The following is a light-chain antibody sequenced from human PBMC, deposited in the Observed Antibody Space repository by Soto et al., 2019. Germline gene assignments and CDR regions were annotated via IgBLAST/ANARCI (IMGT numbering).Light chain of an antibody. CDR1: SSDVGGYNY. V-gene: IGLV2-14*01. J-gene: IGLJ3*02. CDR2: EVS. CDR3: SSYTGSSTSV. Sequence: QSVLTQPASVSGSPGQSITISCTGTSSDVGGYNYVSWYQHHPGKAPKLMIYEVSNRPSGVSNRFSGSNSGNTASLTISGLQAADEADYYCSSYTGSSTSVFGGGTKLTVL.